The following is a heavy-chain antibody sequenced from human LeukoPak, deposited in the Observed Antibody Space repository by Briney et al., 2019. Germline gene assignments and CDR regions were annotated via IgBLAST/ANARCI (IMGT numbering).Heavy chain of an antibody. J-gene: IGHJ4*02. CDR2: IRSSSSYI. CDR3: ARDGPSIAADFDC. D-gene: IGHD6-6*01. Sequence: GGSLRLSCAASGFTFSSYSMNWVRQAPGKGLEWVSSIRSSSSYIYYADSLKGRFTVSRDNAKNSLYLQMNSLRAEDSAVYYCARDGPSIAADFDCWGQGTLVTVSS. CDR1: GFTFSSYS. V-gene: IGHV3-21*01.